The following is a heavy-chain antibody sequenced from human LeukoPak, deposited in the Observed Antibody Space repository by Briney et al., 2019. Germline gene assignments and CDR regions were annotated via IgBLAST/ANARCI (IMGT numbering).Heavy chain of an antibody. CDR1: GDTFTGYY. CDR3: ARATVSRYSLES. CDR2: INPNRRGT. Sequence: ASVKVSCKTSGDTFTGYYMHWGRQAPGQGLEWMGWINPNRRGTNYAQKSQGRVTMTRDTSISTAYMELSRLRSDDTAVYYCARATVSRYSLESWGQGTLVTVSS. D-gene: IGHD6-13*01. V-gene: IGHV1-2*02. J-gene: IGHJ4*02.